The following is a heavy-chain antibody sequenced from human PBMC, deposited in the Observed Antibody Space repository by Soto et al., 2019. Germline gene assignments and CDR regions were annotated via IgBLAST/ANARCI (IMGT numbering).Heavy chain of an antibody. J-gene: IGHJ6*02. CDR2: IIPIFGTA. CDR3: ARDPRGRYSSSSGVLDYYGMDV. CDR1: GGTFSSYA. V-gene: IGHV1-69*12. Sequence: QVQLVQSGAEVKKPGSSVKVSCKASGGTFSSYAISWVRQAPGQGLEWMGGIIPIFGTANYAQKFQGRVTITADESTSTAYMELSSLRSEDTAVYYCARDPRGRYSSSSGVLDYYGMDVWGQGTTVTVSS. D-gene: IGHD6-6*01.